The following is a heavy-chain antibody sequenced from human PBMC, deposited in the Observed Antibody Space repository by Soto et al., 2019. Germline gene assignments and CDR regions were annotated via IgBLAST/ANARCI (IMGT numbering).Heavy chain of an antibody. D-gene: IGHD3-10*01. J-gene: IGHJ3*01. V-gene: IGHV1-2*02. CDR1: GYTFAAYY. Sequence: QVQLVQSGAEVKKLGASVKVSCQASGYTFAAYYIHWLRQAPGQGLEWMGWINTNVGDSKFAPKFQGAVSTTADKSVTTVYLELSSLRSDDTAVYYCSRDLSGWIRSSFDFWGQGTMVTVSA. CDR2: INTNVGDS. CDR3: SRDLSGWIRSSFDF.